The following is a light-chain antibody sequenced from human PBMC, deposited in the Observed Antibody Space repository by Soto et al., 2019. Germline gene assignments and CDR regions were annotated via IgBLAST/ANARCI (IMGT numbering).Light chain of an antibody. CDR1: QGVGSY. Sequence: DFHLTQSPAFLSASVGDRVSITCRASQGVGSYLAWYQQKPGKAPKLLIYAASSLQSGVPSRFSGSGSGTEFTLTISSLQPEDFATYYCQQLITYPRFTFGPGTKVDI. CDR2: AAS. V-gene: IGKV1-9*01. J-gene: IGKJ3*01. CDR3: QQLITYPRFT.